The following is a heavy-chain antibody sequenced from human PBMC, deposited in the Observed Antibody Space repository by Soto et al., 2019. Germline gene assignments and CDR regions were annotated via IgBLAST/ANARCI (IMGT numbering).Heavy chain of an antibody. CDR2: IIPIFGTA. J-gene: IGHJ6*02. CDR3: ARVLAGLELRAYYYYGMDV. D-gene: IGHD1-7*01. CDR1: RGTFSSYA. Sequence: GASVKVSCKASRGTFSSYAISWVRQAPGQGLEWMGGIIPIFGTANYAQKFQGRVTITADESTSTAYMELSSLRSEDTAVYYCARVLAGLELRAYYYYGMDVWGQGTTVTVS. V-gene: IGHV1-69*13.